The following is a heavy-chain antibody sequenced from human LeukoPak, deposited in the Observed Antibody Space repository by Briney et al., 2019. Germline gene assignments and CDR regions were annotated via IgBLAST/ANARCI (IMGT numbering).Heavy chain of an antibody. D-gene: IGHD6-6*01. J-gene: IGHJ4*02. CDR3: ARPSYSSSSVFSY. Sequence: GGSLRLSCAASGFTFSSYAMHWVRQAPGKGLEWVAVISYDGSNKYYADSVKGRFTISRDNSKNTLYLQMNSLRAEDTAVYYCARPSYSSSSVFSYWGQGTLVTVSS. CDR2: ISYDGSNK. V-gene: IGHV3-30-3*01. CDR1: GFTFSSYA.